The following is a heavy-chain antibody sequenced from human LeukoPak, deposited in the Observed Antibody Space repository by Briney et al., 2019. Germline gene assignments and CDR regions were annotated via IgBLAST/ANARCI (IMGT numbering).Heavy chain of an antibody. CDR3: ARDPPIGGADVFDI. D-gene: IGHD3-10*01. V-gene: IGHV1-2*02. J-gene: IGHJ3*02. CDR1: GYTFTVYY. CDR2: INPNSGGT. Sequence: ASLKVSCTAAGYTFTVYYMHWVRQAPGQGLEWMGWINPNSGGTNYAQKFQGRVTMTRDTSISTAYMELSRLTSDDTAVYYCARDPPIGGADVFDIWGQGTMVTVSS.